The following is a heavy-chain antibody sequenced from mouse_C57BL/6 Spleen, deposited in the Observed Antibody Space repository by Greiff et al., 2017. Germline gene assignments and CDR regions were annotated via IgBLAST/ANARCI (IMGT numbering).Heavy chain of an antibody. CDR2: IYPGDGDT. V-gene: IGHV1-82*01. CDR1: GYAFTSSW. J-gene: IGHJ4*01. Sequence: VQLQQSGPELVKPGASVKISCKASGYAFTSSWMNWVKQRPGKGLEWIGRIYPGDGDTNYNGKFKGKATLTADKSSSTAYMQLSSLTSEDSAVYFCAREGADYAMDCWGKGTSVTVAT. CDR3: AREGADYAMDC.